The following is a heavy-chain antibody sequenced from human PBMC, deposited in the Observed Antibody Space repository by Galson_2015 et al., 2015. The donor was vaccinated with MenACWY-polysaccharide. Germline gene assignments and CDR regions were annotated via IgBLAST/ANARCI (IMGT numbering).Heavy chain of an antibody. V-gene: IGHV3-9*01. J-gene: IGHJ6*02. CDR3: AKDIGIAAAGDYYYYGMDV. D-gene: IGHD6-13*01. Sequence: SLRLSCAASGFTFDDYAMHWVRQAPGKGLEWVSGISWNSGSIGYADSVKGRFTISRDNAKNSLYLQMNSLRAEDTALYYCAKDIGIAAAGDYYYYGMDVWGQGTTVTVSS. CDR2: ISWNSGSI. CDR1: GFTFDDYA.